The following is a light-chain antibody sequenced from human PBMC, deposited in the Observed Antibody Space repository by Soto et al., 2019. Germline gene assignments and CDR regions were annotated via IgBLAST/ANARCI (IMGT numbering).Light chain of an antibody. V-gene: IGLV2-11*01. CDR2: DVT. J-gene: IGLJ1*01. CDR1: GSDVGGYNY. CDR3: CSYAGSYTYV. Sequence: QSALTQPRSVSGSPGQSVTISCTGTGSDVGGYNYVSWYQQYPDKAPKVMIYDVTKRPAGVPDRFSGSKSGNTASLTISGLQADDEADYYCCSYAGSYTYVFGTGTTVTVL.